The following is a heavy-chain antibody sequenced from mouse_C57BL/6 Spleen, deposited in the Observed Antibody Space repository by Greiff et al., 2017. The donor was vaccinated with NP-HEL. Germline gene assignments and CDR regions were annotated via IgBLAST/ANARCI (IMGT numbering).Heavy chain of an antibody. CDR1: GYTFTSYW. CDR2: IDPSDSET. V-gene: IGHV1-52*01. J-gene: IGHJ1*03. D-gene: IGHD2-4*01. Sequence: QVQLQQPGAELVRPGSSVKLSCKASGYTFTSYWMHWVKQRPIQGLEWIGNIDPSDSETHYNQKFKDKATLTVDKSSSTAYMQLSSLTSEDSAVYYCAREGLDYDTWYFDVWGTGTTVTVSS. CDR3: AREGLDYDTWYFDV.